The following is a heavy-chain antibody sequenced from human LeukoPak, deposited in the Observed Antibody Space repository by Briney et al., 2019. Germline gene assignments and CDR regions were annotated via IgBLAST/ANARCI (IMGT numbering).Heavy chain of an antibody. CDR3: ARGGSLNWNDVFDY. J-gene: IGHJ4*02. D-gene: IGHD1-20*01. CDR2: INPNSGGT. Sequence: ASVKVSCKDSGYTFTGDYMHWVRQAPGQGLEWMGRINPNSGGTNYAQKFQGRVTMTRDTSISTAYMELSRLRSDDTAVYYCARGGSLNWNDVFDYWGQGTLVTVSS. V-gene: IGHV1-2*06. CDR1: GYTFTGDY.